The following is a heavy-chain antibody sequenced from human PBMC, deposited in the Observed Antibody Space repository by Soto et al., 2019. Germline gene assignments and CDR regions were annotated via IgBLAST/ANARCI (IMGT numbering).Heavy chain of an antibody. CDR2: ISYDGSNK. D-gene: IGHD3-3*01. CDR1: GFTFSSYG. J-gene: IGHJ4*02. V-gene: IGHV3-30*18. CDR3: AKPVLGFLESHPLDY. Sequence: GGSLRLSCAASGFTFSSYGMHWVRQAPGKGLEWVAVISYDGSNKYYADSVKGRFTISRDKSKNTLYLQMNSLRAEDTAVYYCAKPVLGFLESHPLDYWGQRTLVTVSS.